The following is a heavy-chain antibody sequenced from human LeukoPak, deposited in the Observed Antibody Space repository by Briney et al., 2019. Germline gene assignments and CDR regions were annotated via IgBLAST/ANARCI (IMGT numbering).Heavy chain of an antibody. CDR2: INPNSGGT. CDR3: ARDPSTYYYGSGRNPDTAMAP. D-gene: IGHD3-10*01. J-gene: IGHJ5*02. CDR1: GYTFTGYY. Sequence: ASVKVSCKASGYTFTGYYMHWVRQAPGQGLEWMGWINPNSGGTNYAQKFQGRVTMTRDTSISTAYMELSRLRSDDTAVYYCARDPSTYYYGSGRNPDTAMAPWGQGTLVTVSS. V-gene: IGHV1-2*02.